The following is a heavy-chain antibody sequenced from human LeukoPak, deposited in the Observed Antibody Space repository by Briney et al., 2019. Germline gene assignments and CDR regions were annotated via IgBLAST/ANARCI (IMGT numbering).Heavy chain of an antibody. CDR3: ARVRVEQLWLQANYFDY. J-gene: IGHJ4*02. V-gene: IGHV3-11*04. Sequence: GGSLRLSCAASGFTFSDYYMSWIRQAPGKGLEWVSYISSSGSTIYYADSVKGRFTISRDNAKNSLYLQMNSLRAEDTAVYYCARVRVEQLWLQANYFDYWGQGTLVTVSS. D-gene: IGHD5-18*01. CDR2: ISSSGSTI. CDR1: GFTFSDYY.